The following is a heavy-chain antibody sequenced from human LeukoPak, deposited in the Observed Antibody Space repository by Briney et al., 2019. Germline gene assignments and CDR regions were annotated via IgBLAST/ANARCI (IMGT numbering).Heavy chain of an antibody. CDR3: ASGATVWARMDA. J-gene: IGHJ6*03. CDR2: ISSSGSTI. V-gene: IGHV3-48*03. CDR1: GFTFSNYE. D-gene: IGHD4-17*01. Sequence: PGGSLRLSCIASGFTFSNYEMNWVRQAPGEGLGWVSYISSSGSTIYYADSVKGRFTISRDNAKNSLYLQMNSLRAEDTAVYYCASGATVWARMDAWGKGTPVTVSS.